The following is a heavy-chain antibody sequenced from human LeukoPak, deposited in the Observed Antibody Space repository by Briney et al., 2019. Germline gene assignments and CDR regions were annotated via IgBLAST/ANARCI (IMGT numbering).Heavy chain of an antibody. CDR2: ISSNGGST. D-gene: IGHD1-26*01. CDR3: ARSSGSYGPFEY. Sequence: GGSLRLSCEGSGFTFSSYPMHWVRQAPGRGLEYVSRISSNGGSTYYANSVKDRFTISRDNSKNTLYLQMGSRRAEDMAVYYCARSSGSYGPFEYWGQGTPVTVSS. CDR1: GFTFSSYP. V-gene: IGHV3-64*01. J-gene: IGHJ4*02.